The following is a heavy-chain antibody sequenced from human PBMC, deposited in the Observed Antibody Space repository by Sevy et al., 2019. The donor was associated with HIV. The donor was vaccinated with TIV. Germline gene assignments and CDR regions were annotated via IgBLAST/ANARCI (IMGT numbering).Heavy chain of an antibody. CDR1: GYSISSGYY. V-gene: IGHV4-38-2*02. CDR2: IYHSGST. CDR3: VRAWIQLWGPFDY. Sequence: SETLSLTCTVSGYSISSGYYWGWIRQPPGKGLEWIGSIYHSGSTYYNPSLKSRVTISVDTSKNQFSLKLSSVTAADTAVYYCVRAWIQLWGPFDYWGQGTLVTVSS. J-gene: IGHJ4*02. D-gene: IGHD5-18*01.